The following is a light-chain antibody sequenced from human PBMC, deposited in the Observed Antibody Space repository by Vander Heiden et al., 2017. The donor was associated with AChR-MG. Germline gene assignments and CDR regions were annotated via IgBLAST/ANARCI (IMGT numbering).Light chain of an antibody. CDR1: SSNIGTKT. CDR3: AAWDASLNGVV. V-gene: IGLV1-44*01. CDR2: NNN. J-gene: IGLJ2*01. Sequence: QSVLTQPPSASGTPGQRVTISCSGSSSNIGTKTVNWYQQLPGTAPKLLIYNNNQRPSGVPDRFSGSKSGTSASLAISGLQSEDEADYFCAAWDASLNGVVFGGGTKLTAL.